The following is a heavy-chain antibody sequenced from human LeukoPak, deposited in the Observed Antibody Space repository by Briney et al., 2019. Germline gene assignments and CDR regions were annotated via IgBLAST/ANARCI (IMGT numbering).Heavy chain of an antibody. CDR3: AKLGRSYYYDSSGQIDY. Sequence: GGSLRLSCAASGFTFSSYGMHWVRQAPGKGLEWVAVISYDGSNKYYADSVKGRFTISRDNSKNTLYLQMNSLRAEDTAVYYCAKLGRSYYYDSSGQIDYWGQGTLVTVSS. D-gene: IGHD3-22*01. J-gene: IGHJ4*02. CDR2: ISYDGSNK. CDR1: GFTFSSYG. V-gene: IGHV3-30*18.